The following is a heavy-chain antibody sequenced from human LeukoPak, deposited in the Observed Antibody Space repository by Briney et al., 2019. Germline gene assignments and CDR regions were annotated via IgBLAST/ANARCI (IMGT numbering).Heavy chain of an antibody. V-gene: IGHV4-39*01. D-gene: IGHD3-10*01. CDR1: GDPITTTTYY. CDR3: ARQFSYASGRGYMDV. Sequence: SETLSLTCSVSGDPITTTTYYWDWIRQPPGKGLEWNGSIYYSGSTYYNPSLKSRVTISVDTAKNQFSLKLSSVTATDTAVYHCARQFSYASGRGYMDVWGQGTTVTVSS. CDR2: IYYSGST. J-gene: IGHJ6*02.